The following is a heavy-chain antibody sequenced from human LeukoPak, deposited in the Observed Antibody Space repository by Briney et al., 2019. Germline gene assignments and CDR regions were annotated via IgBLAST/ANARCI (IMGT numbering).Heavy chain of an antibody. J-gene: IGHJ3*02. CDR2: ISSSGSII. V-gene: IGHV3-11*01. Sequence: PGGSLRLSCAASGFTFSDYYMSWIRQAPGRGLEWVSYISSSGSIIYYADSVKGRFTIARDNAKNSLYLQMNSLRAEDTAVYYCARHMPQAYYYDSSGYPDSAFDIWGQGTMVTVSS. CDR3: ARHMPQAYYYDSSGYPDSAFDI. D-gene: IGHD3-22*01. CDR1: GFTFSDYY.